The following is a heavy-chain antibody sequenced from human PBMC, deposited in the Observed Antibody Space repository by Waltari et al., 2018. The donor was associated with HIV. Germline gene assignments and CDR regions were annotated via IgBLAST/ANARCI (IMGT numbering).Heavy chain of an antibody. CDR1: GDSIPTTAYS. V-gene: IGHV4-39*01. J-gene: IGHJ5*02. CDR2: ISSTGHT. D-gene: IGHD2-21*02. CDR3: ARQSWTAGNNHFDP. Sequence: QLQLQESGTGLVRPSETLSLTCTVSGDSIPTTAYSWGWLRQSPGELLEWIGSISSTGHTYFDPFLKSRIILSVDTSRNQFSLTLRSVTAADTARYYCARQSWTAGNNHFDPWGQGILVTVSS.